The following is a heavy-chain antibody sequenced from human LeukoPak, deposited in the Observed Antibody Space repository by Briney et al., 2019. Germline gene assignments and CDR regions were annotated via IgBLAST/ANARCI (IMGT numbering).Heavy chain of an antibody. CDR2: ISYDGSNK. J-gene: IGHJ4*02. Sequence: GGSLRLSCAASGFTFSSYGMHWVRQAPGKGLEWVAVISYDGSNKYYADSVKGRFTISRDNSKNTLYLQMNSLGAEDTAVYYCARMGVVPAAHFDYWGQGTLVTVSS. CDR1: GFTFSSYG. D-gene: IGHD2-2*01. V-gene: IGHV3-30*03. CDR3: ARMGVVPAAHFDY.